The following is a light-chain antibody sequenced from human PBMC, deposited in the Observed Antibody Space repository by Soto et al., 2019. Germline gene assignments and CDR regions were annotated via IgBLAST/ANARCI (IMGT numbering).Light chain of an antibody. J-gene: IGKJ5*01. V-gene: IGKV3-11*01. CDR2: DAS. CDR3: QQRSNWPLIT. CDR1: QRVSSY. Sequence: EIVLTQSPAPLSLSPGERATLSCRARQRVSSYLAWYQQKPGQSPRLLIYDASNRATGIPARFSGSGSWTDFTLTISSLEPEDFAVYYCQQRSNWPLITFGQGTRLEIK.